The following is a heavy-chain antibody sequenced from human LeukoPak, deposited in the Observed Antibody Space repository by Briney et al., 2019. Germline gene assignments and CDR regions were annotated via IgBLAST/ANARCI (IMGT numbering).Heavy chain of an antibody. CDR3: AREKIVGATLDAFDI. Sequence: GGSLRLSCAASGFTFSSYNMNWVRQAPGKGLEWVSSISSSSSYIYYADSVKGRFTISRDNAKNSLYLQMNSLRAEDTAVYYCAREKIVGATLDAFDIWGQGTMVTVSS. CDR1: GFTFSSYN. CDR2: ISSSSSYI. V-gene: IGHV3-21*01. D-gene: IGHD1-26*01. J-gene: IGHJ3*02.